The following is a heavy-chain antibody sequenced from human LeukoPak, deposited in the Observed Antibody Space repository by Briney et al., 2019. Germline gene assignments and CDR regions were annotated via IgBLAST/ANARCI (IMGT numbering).Heavy chain of an antibody. CDR3: ARDADGSGRPFDY. CDR1: GYTPTSYD. Sequence: ASVKVSCKASGYTPTSYDINWVRQATGQGLEWMGWMNANSGNTGYAQKFQGRVTMTRNTSISTAYMELSSLRSEDTVVYYCARDADGSGRPFDYWGQGTLVTVSS. V-gene: IGHV1-8*01. D-gene: IGHD3-10*01. CDR2: MNANSGNT. J-gene: IGHJ4*02.